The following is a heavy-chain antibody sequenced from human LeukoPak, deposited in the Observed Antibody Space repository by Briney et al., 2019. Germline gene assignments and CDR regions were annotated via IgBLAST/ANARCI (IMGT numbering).Heavy chain of an antibody. CDR1: GGSISSSSYY. CDR2: IYYSGST. Sequence: PSETLSLTCTVSGGSISSSSYYWGWIRQPPGKGLEWIGSIYYSGSTYYNPSLKSRVTISVDTSKNQFSLKLSSVTAADTAVYYCARDHESHFYYYYGMDVWGQGTTVTVSS. CDR3: ARDHESHFYYYYGMDV. J-gene: IGHJ6*02. V-gene: IGHV4-39*07.